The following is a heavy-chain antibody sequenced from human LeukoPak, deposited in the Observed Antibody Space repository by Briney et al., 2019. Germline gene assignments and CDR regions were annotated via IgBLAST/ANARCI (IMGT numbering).Heavy chain of an antibody. D-gene: IGHD2-15*01. J-gene: IGHJ4*02. Sequence: PSETLSLTCTVSGGSISSYYWSWIRQPAGKGLEWIGRIYTSGSTNYNPSLKSRVTISVDTSKNQFSLKLSSVTAADTAVYYCARAYCSGGSCPVDYWGQGTLVTVSS. CDR2: IYTSGST. CDR1: GGSISSYY. V-gene: IGHV4-4*07. CDR3: ARAYCSGGSCPVDY.